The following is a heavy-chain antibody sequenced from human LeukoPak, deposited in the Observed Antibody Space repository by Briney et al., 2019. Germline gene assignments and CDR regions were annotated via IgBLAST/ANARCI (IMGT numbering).Heavy chain of an antibody. D-gene: IGHD3-10*01. V-gene: IGHV4-34*01. J-gene: IGHJ4*02. CDR3: AGAVYGSRSYPFDY. CDR1: GGSFSGYY. Sequence: SETLSLTCAVYGGSFSGYYWSWIRQPPGKGLEWIGEINHSGSTNYNPSLKSRVTISIDTSSNYFSLKVSSVTAVDTAVYYCAGAVYGSRSYPFDYWGQGTLVTVSS. CDR2: INHSGST.